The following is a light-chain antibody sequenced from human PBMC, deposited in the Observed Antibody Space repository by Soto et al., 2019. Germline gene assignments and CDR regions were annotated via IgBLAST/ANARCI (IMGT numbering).Light chain of an antibody. Sequence: QAVVTQEPSFSVAPGRTVTFTCGLSSGSVSTTYHPSWYQQTPGQAPRTLIYNTDIRSSGVPDRFSGSILGNTAALTITGAKADDESHYYCALYMGSGIWVFGGGTKLTVL. CDR3: ALYMGSGIWV. V-gene: IGLV8-61*01. J-gene: IGLJ3*02. CDR2: NTD. CDR1: SGSVSTTYH.